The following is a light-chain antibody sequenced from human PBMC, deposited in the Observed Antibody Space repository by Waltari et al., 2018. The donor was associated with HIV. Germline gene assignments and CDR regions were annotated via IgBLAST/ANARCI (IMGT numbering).Light chain of an antibody. J-gene: IGLJ2*01. CDR2: HVS. Sequence: QSVLTQPASVSASPRQSVSIPCSGTYDYVGGFNFVSWYHQYAGKAHTAILYHVSKRPSGIPGRFSGSKSGNTASLTIAGLQPGDEADYYCSSYMVNNGLVFGGGTRVTVL. V-gene: IGLV2-14*03. CDR3: SSYMVNNGLV. CDR1: YDYVGGFNF.